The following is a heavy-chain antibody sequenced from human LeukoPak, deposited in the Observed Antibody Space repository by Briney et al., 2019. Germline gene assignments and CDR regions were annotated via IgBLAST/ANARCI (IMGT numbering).Heavy chain of an antibody. CDR1: GYSFSDYF. CDR2: VDPEDGQT. Sequence: ASVKVSCKTSGYSFSDYFIHWVHQAPGKGLEWMGRVDPEDGQTLYAEKFQGRVTITADTSAETSSMELSSLRSEDTAIYYCAASTVSTFPDFWGPGTLVSVSS. J-gene: IGHJ4*02. D-gene: IGHD5/OR15-5a*01. V-gene: IGHV1-69-2*01. CDR3: AASTVSTFPDF.